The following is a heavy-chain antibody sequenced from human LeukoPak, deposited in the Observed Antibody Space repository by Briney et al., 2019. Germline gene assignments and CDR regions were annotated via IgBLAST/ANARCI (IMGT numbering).Heavy chain of an antibody. Sequence: PGGSLRLSCTASGFSFSGHWMHWPRKLPGKGLFWVSRISPTGSTTSYADSVKGRFTVSRDNAKNTLYLQVNNLRAEDTAVYYCARGPNSNWSGLDFWGQGTLLTVSS. CDR3: ARGPNSNWSGLDF. CDR1: GFSFSGHW. V-gene: IGHV3-74*01. CDR2: ISPTGSTT. D-gene: IGHD6-6*01. J-gene: IGHJ4*02.